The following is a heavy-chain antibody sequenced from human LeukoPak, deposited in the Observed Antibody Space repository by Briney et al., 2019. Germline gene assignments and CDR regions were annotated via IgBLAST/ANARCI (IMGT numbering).Heavy chain of an antibody. J-gene: IGHJ6*02. V-gene: IGHV3-66*01. CDR3: ARDGDYYDSSGYYYDYYYGMDV. CDR2: IYSDGST. Sequence: PEGSLRLSCAASGFTVSSNYMSWVRQAPGKGLEWVSVIYSDGSTYYADSVKGRFTISRDNSKNTLYLQMNSLRAEDTAVYYCARDGDYYDSSGYYYDYYYGMDVWGQGTTVTVSS. CDR1: GFTVSSNY. D-gene: IGHD3-22*01.